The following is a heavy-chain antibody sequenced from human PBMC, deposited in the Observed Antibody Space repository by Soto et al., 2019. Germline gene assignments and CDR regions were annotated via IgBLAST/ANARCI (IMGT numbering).Heavy chain of an antibody. CDR2: INHSGNT. CDR3: ARGRGYSSYYYYYMDV. Sequence: QVQLQQWGAGLLKPSETLSLTCAVYGGSFSGYYWSWIRQPPGKGLEWIGEINHSGNTNYNPSLKSRVTISVDPSKNQFSLKLSSVTAADTAVYYCARGRGYSSYYYYYMDVWGKGTPVTVSS. J-gene: IGHJ6*03. CDR1: GGSFSGYY. D-gene: IGHD6-13*01. V-gene: IGHV4-34*01.